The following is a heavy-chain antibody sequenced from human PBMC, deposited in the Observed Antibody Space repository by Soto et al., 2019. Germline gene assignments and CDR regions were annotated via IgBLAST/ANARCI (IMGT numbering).Heavy chain of an antibody. CDR3: ARDLWGYCGADCYPLDV. J-gene: IGHJ6*02. CDR2: IFYSGST. D-gene: IGHD2-21*02. V-gene: IGHV4-59*01. CDR1: GGSINNYY. Sequence: SETLSLTCTVSGGSINNYYWSWIRQPPGKGLEWIGYIFYSGSTNYNPSLKSRVTISVDTSKNQFSLKLNSVTAADTAVYYCARDLWGYCGADCYPLDVWGQGTTVTVSS.